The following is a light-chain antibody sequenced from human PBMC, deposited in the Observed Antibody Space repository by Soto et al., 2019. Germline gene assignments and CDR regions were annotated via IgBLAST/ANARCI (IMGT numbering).Light chain of an antibody. CDR1: SSNIGGNS. J-gene: IGLJ1*01. V-gene: IGLV1-51*01. CDR3: GSWDSSLSAYV. Sequence: QCVMTQPPSVFAAPGQKVTISCSGSSSNIGGNSVSWYQQLPGTAPKLLIYDDNKRPSGIPDRFSGSKSGTSATLGITGFQTGDEADYYCGSWDSSLSAYVFGTGTKLTVL. CDR2: DDN.